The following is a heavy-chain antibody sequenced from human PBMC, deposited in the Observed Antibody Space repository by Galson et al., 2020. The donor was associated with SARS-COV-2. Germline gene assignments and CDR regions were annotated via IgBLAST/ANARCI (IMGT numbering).Heavy chain of an antibody. CDR1: GFTFDDYA. CDR2: ISWNSGSI. D-gene: IGHD2-2*01. CDR3: AKEGWCSSTSCYGFDY. V-gene: IGHV3-9*01. J-gene: IGHJ4*02. Sequence: SLKISCAASGFTFDDYAMHWVRQAPGKGLEWVSGISWNSGSIGYADSVKGRFTISRDNAKNSLYLQMNSLRAEDTALYYCAKEGWCSSTSCYGFDYWGQGTLVTVSS.